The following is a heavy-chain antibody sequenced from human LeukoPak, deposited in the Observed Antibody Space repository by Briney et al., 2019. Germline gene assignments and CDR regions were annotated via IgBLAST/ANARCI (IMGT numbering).Heavy chain of an antibody. V-gene: IGHV1-69*13. CDR2: IIPIFGTA. D-gene: IGHD6-13*01. J-gene: IGHJ4*02. CDR1: GGTFSSYA. CDR3: ARDGIAAAGT. Sequence: ASVKVSCKASGGTFSSYAISWGRQAPGQGLEWMGGIIPIFGTANYAQKFQGRVTITADESTSTAYMELSSLRSEDTAVYYCARDGIAAAGTWGQGTLVTVSS.